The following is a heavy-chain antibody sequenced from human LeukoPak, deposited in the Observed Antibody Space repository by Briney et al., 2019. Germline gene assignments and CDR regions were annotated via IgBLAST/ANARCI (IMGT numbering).Heavy chain of an antibody. D-gene: IGHD3-3*01. Sequence: GGSLRLSCAASGFTFSSYSMNWVRKAPGKGLEWVSYISSSSSTIYYADSVKGRFTISRDNAKNSLYLQMNSLRAEDTAVYYCARDSLTYYDFWSGPNWFDPWGQGTLVTVSS. V-gene: IGHV3-48*01. CDR1: GFTFSSYS. CDR2: ISSSSSTI. J-gene: IGHJ5*02. CDR3: ARDSLTYYDFWSGPNWFDP.